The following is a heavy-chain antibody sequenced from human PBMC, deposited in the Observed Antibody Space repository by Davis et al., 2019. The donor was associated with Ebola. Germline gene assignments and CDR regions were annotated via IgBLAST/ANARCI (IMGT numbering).Heavy chain of an antibody. V-gene: IGHV3-74*01. CDR3: AKDHTQRYDFWSGYLDY. D-gene: IGHD3-3*01. CDR1: GFTFSSYW. CDR2: IKTDGSLI. Sequence: GESLKISCAASGFTFSSYWMHWVRQAPGKGLVWVSRIKTDGSLIGYGDSVKGRFTISRDNSKNSLYLQMNSLRTEDTALYYCAKDHTQRYDFWSGYLDYWGQGTLVTVSS. J-gene: IGHJ4*02.